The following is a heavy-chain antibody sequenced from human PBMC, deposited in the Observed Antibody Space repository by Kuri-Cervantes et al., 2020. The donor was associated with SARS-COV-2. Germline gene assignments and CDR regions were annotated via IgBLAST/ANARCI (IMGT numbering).Heavy chain of an antibody. CDR3: AREGSPYYYGFERAFDI. Sequence: APVDTLSSYARSLVRQAPGQGLEWMGWINTNTGNPNYAQASTGRFVFSLDTSVSTAYLQISSLKAEDTAVYYCAREGSPYYYGFERAFDIWGQGTMVTVSS. CDR2: INTNTGNP. V-gene: IGHV7-4-1*02. J-gene: IGHJ3*02. D-gene: IGHD3-10*01. CDR1: VDTLSSYA.